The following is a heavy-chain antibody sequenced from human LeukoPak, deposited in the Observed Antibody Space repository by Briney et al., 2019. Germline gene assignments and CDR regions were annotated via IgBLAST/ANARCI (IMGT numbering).Heavy chain of an antibody. D-gene: IGHD6-13*01. J-gene: IGHJ4*02. Sequence: PGGSLRLSCAASGFTFSSYAMHWVRQAPGKGLEWVSVIYSDGNTYYADSVKGRFTISRDDSKNTLYLQMNSLRADDTAVYYCATQYSSSWSFDYWGQGTLVTVS. CDR3: ATQYSSSWSFDY. V-gene: IGHV3-53*01. CDR1: GFTFSSYA. CDR2: IYSDGNT.